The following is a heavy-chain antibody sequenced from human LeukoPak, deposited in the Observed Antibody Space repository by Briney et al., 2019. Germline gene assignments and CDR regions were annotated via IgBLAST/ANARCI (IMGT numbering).Heavy chain of an antibody. CDR2: ISSSGNTM. V-gene: IGHV3-48*04. CDR3: ARAGYDYGWGSYGAFDI. J-gene: IGHJ3*02. D-gene: IGHD3-16*01. CDR1: GFTFSTYN. Sequence: GGSLRLSCAASGFTFSTYNMNWVRQAPGKGLEWVSYISSSGNTMYYADSVKGRFTISRDNAKNSLYLQMNSLRADDTAVYYCARAGYDYGWGSYGAFDIWGQGTMVTVSS.